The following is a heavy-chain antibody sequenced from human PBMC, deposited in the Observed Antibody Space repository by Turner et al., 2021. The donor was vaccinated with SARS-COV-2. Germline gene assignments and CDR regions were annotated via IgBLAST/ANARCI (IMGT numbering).Heavy chain of an antibody. CDR1: GGSITSSRYY. Sequence: QLLLQELVPGLAKHSESLSLTCSVSGGSITSSRYYWGWIRQPPGKGLEWNGGMYYSGSSYYNPSLKSRVTISVDTSKNQFSLKLNSGTAADTAVYYCASPGGNSGWFFAYDIWGQGTMVIVSS. J-gene: IGHJ3*02. D-gene: IGHD6-19*01. CDR2: MYYSGSS. CDR3: ASPGGNSGWFFAYDI. V-gene: IGHV4-39*01.